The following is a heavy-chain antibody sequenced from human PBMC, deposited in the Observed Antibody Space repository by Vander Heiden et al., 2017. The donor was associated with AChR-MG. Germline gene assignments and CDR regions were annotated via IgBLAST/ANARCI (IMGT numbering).Heavy chain of an antibody. V-gene: IGHV3-48*01. CDR2: ISSSSSTI. CDR1: GFTVSSYS. Sequence: EVQLVESGGGLVQPGGSLRLSCAASGFTVSSYSMNWVRQAPGKGLEWVSYISSSSSTIYYADSVKGRFTISRDNAKNSLYLQMNSLRAEDTAVYYCAREGYCSSTSCQDAFDIWGQGTMVTVSS. J-gene: IGHJ3*02. CDR3: AREGYCSSTSCQDAFDI. D-gene: IGHD2-2*01.